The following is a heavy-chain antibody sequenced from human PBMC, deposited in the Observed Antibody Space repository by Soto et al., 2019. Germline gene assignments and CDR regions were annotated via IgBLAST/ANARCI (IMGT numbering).Heavy chain of an antibody. CDR3: ARHQSGSGNSNFDF. V-gene: IGHV5-10-1*01. D-gene: IGHD3-10*01. CDR1: EYSFRIYW. CDR2: VDPNDSFA. J-gene: IGHJ4*02. Sequence: ESLKISFQAFEYSFRIYWLSWVRQKPGAGLEWMGRVDPNDSFATYSPSFEGHVSISVDKSTNIVYLQWRSLRASDTATYYCARHQSGSGNSNFDFWGQGTPVTVSS.